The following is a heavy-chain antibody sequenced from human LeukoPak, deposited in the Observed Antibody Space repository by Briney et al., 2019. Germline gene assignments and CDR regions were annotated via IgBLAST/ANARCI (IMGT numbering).Heavy chain of an antibody. CDR3: ARGNSGYDYAFDI. J-gene: IGHJ3*02. CDR1: GGSISSYY. D-gene: IGHD5-12*01. Sequence: SETLSLTCTVSGGSISSYYWSWTRQPPGKGLEWIGYIYYSGSTNYNPSLKSRVIISVDTSKNQISLKLSSVTAADTAVYYCARGNSGYDYAFDIWGQGTMVSVSS. CDR2: IYYSGST. V-gene: IGHV4-59*01.